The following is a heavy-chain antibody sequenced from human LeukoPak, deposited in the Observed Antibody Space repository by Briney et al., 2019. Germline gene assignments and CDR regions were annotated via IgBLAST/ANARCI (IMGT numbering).Heavy chain of an antibody. Sequence: PSETLSLTCAVYGGSFSGYYRGWIRQPPGKGLEWIGSFYYSGITYYNPSLKTRVTISVDTSKNQFSLRLNSVTAADTAVYYCVLFPGYWGQGTLVTVSS. CDR2: FYYSGIT. J-gene: IGHJ4*02. CDR1: GGSFSGYY. V-gene: IGHV4-34*01. CDR3: VLFPGY.